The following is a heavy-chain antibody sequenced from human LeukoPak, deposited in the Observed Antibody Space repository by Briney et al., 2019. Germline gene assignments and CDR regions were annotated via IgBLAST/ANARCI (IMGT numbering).Heavy chain of an antibody. D-gene: IGHD3-16*01. CDR1: GFTFSSYG. V-gene: IGHV3-30*02. CDR3: AKDRSYVWGSYDY. J-gene: IGHJ4*02. Sequence: GSLRLSCAASGFTFSSYGMHWVRQAPGKGLEWVAFIRYDGSNKYYADSVKGRFTISRDNSKNTLYLQMNSLRAEDTAVYYCAKDRSYVWGSYDYWGQGTLVTVSS. CDR2: IRYDGSNK.